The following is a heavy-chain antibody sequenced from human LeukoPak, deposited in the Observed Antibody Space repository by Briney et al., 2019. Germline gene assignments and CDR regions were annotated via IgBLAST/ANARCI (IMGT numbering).Heavy chain of an antibody. CDR1: GGSISSYY. CDR3: AKPYGSGNRDAFDI. Sequence: SETLSLTCTVSGGSISSYYWSWIRQPPGKGLEWIGSIYYSGSTYYNPSLKSRVTISVDTSKNQLSLKLSSVTAADTAVYYCAKPYGSGNRDAFDIWGQGTMVTVSS. CDR2: IYYSGST. J-gene: IGHJ3*02. V-gene: IGHV4-39*01. D-gene: IGHD3-10*01.